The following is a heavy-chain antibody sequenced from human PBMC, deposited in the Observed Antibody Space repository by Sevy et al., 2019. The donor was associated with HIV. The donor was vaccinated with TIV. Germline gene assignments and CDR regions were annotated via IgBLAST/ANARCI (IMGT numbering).Heavy chain of an antibody. CDR1: GFTFNAYG. Sequence: GGSLRLSCAASGFTFNAYGMNWVRQAPGKGLEWISYISSSSHDIYYADSVRGRFTVSRDNVGNSLYLQMNSLRAEDTALYYCARVVWGPYRDDDYWGQGTLVTVSS. J-gene: IGHJ4*02. CDR3: ARVVWGPYRDDDY. V-gene: IGHV3-48*01. D-gene: IGHD3-16*02. CDR2: ISSSSHDI.